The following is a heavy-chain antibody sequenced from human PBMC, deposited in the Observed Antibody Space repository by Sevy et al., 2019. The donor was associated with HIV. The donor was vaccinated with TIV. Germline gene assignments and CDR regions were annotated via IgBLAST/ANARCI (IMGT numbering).Heavy chain of an antibody. Sequence: ISCKGSGYSFTSYWISWVRQMPGKGLEWTGRIDPSDSYTNYSPSLQGHVTISADKSISTAYLQWSSLKASDTAMYYCARVAGITMVQGVIDWYFDLWGRGTLVTVSS. CDR1: GYSFTSYW. V-gene: IGHV5-10-1*01. CDR2: IDPSDSYT. D-gene: IGHD3-10*01. CDR3: ARVAGITMVQGVIDWYFDL. J-gene: IGHJ2*01.